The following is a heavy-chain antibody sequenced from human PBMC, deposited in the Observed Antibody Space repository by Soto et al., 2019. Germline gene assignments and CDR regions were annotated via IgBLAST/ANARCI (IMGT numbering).Heavy chain of an antibody. CDR1: GGTFSSYA. D-gene: IGHD3-22*01. J-gene: IGHJ5*02. CDR3: ARDLRGVGYYDSSGYYDWFDP. CDR2: IIPIFGTA. V-gene: IGHV1-69*13. Sequence: SVKVSCKASGGTFSSYAISWVRQAPGQGLEWMGGIIPIFGTANYAQKFQGRVTITADESTSTAYMELSSLRSEDTAVYYCARDLRGVGYYDSSGYYDWFDPWGQGTLVTVSS.